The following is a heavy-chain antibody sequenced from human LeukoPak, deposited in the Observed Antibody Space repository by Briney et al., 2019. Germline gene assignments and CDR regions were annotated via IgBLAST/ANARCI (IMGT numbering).Heavy chain of an antibody. CDR3: ARGFLSAGYYDSSGYYGGY. V-gene: IGHV3-11*01. CDR2: ISSSGSTI. D-gene: IGHD3-22*01. J-gene: IGHJ4*02. Sequence: GGPLRLPCAASGFTFSDYYMSWIRQAPGKGLEWVSYISSSGSTIYYADSVKGRFTISRDNAKNSLYLQMNSLRAEDTAVYYCARGFLSAGYYDSSGYYGGYWGQGTLVTVSS. CDR1: GFTFSDYY.